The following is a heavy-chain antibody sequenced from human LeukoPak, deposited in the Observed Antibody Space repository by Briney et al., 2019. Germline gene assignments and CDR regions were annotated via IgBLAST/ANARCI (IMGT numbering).Heavy chain of an antibody. Sequence: TGGSLRLSCAASGFTFSDYYMSWIRQAPGKGLVWVSRINSDGSSTSYADSVKGRFTISRDNAKNTLYLQMSSLRAEDTAVYYCARDLSDIVVVVAATGAFDIWGQGTMVTVSS. J-gene: IGHJ3*02. V-gene: IGHV3-74*01. CDR2: INSDGSST. D-gene: IGHD2-15*01. CDR3: ARDLSDIVVVVAATGAFDI. CDR1: GFTFSDYY.